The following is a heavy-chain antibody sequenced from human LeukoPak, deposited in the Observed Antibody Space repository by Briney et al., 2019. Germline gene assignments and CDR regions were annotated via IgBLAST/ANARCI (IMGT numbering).Heavy chain of an antibody. J-gene: IGHJ4*02. V-gene: IGHV1-46*01. Sequence: ASVKVCKASGYRFTSYYMHWVRQAPGQGLEWMGIINPSGGSPSYAQKFQGRVTMTSDTSTSTVYMELSSLRSEDTAVYYCARAGGYFDYWGQGTLVTVSS. CDR2: INPSGGSP. CDR1: GYRFTSYY. CDR3: ARAGGYFDY.